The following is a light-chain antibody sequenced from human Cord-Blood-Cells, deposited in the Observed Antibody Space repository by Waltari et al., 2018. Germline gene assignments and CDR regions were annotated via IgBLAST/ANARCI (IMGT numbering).Light chain of an antibody. CDR1: SSDVGSYNL. CDR2: EGS. V-gene: IGLV2-23*01. CDR3: CSYAGSNTWV. J-gene: IGLJ3*02. Sequence: QSALTQPASVSGSTGQSITISCTGTSSDVGSYNLVSWYQQHPGKAPKLMIYEGSKRPSGVSNRFAGSKSGNTASLTISGLQAEDEADYYCCSYAGSNTWVFGGGTKLTVL.